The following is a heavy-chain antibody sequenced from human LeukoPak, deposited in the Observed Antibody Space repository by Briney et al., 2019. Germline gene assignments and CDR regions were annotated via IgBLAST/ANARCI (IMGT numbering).Heavy chain of an antibody. CDR3: ARDPSYDFWSGYKGPYFQH. J-gene: IGHJ1*01. V-gene: IGHV3-30*03. Sequence: GRSLRLSCAASGFTFSSYGMHWVRQAPGKGLEWVAVISYDGSNKYYADSVKGRFTISRDNSKNTLYLQMNSLRAEDTAVYYCARDPSYDFWSGYKGPYFQHWGQGTLVTVSS. D-gene: IGHD3-3*01. CDR2: ISYDGSNK. CDR1: GFTFSSYG.